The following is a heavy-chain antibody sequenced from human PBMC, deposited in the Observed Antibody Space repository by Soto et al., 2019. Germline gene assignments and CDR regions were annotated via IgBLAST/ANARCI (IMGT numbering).Heavy chain of an antibody. J-gene: IGHJ6*04. Sequence: QVQLVQSGAEVKKPGASVKVSCKASGYTFTNYGISWVRRAPGQGLEWMGWISGYNGNTNYAQNLQGRVIMTTDTSTSTANMELRSLRSDDTAVYYCARSGSGSYVPDGMDVWCEGTTVTVAS. D-gene: IGHD3-10*01. V-gene: IGHV1-18*01. CDR2: ISGYNGNT. CDR1: GYTFTNYG. CDR3: ARSGSGSYVPDGMDV.